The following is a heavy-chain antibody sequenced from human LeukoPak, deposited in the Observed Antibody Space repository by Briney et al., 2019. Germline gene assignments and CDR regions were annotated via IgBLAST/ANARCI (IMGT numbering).Heavy chain of an antibody. CDR2: ISSSSSYK. D-gene: IGHD5-12*01. CDR1: GFTFSSYS. CDR3: ARGPSGYHNT. Sequence: GGSLRLPCAASGFTFSSYSMNWVRQAPGKGLEWVSFISSSSSYKYYADSVKGRFTISRDNAKNSLYLQMNSLRAEDTAVYYCARGPSGYHNTGGQGTLVTVSS. J-gene: IGHJ4*02. V-gene: IGHV3-21*01.